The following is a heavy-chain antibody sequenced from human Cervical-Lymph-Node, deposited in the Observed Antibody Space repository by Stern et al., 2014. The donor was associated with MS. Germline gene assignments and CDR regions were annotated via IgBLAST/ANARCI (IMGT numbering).Heavy chain of an antibody. CDR1: GYNFNIYW. CDR2: IYPGDSDT. Sequence: EVQLVQSGAEVKKPGDSLKLSCKGSGYNFNIYWIGWVRHMPGKGLEWMGIIYPGDSDTTYSPSFQGQVTISADKSISTAYLQWSSLKASDTAMYYCARVRAHFGFDAFDFWGQGTMVTVSS. V-gene: IGHV5-51*01. D-gene: IGHD3-10*01. J-gene: IGHJ3*01. CDR3: ARVRAHFGFDAFDF.